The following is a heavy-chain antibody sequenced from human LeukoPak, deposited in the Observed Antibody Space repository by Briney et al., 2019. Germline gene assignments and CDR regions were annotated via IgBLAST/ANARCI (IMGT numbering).Heavy chain of an antibody. CDR1: GDSFSTYW. CDR2: IYAGDSDT. CDR3: VRLRGELMEGLDF. Sequence: GESLKISCKASGDSFSTYWIAWVRQMPGKGLEWMGVIYAGDSDTRYSPSFQGQVTISADKSLNTAYVQWSNLKASDTAMYYCVRLRGELMEGLDFWGQGTLVTVSS. V-gene: IGHV5-51*01. D-gene: IGHD2-8*01. J-gene: IGHJ4*02.